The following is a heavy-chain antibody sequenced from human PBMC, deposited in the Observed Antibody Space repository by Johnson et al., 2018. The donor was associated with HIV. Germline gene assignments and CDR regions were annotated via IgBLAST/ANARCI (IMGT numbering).Heavy chain of an antibody. V-gene: IGHV3-25*05. J-gene: IGHJ3*02. D-gene: IGHD2-15*01. CDR1: QFIFSNYY. CDR3: SAYFVDEKGPAFDI. Sequence: VLLVESGGGLAKPAWSPRLSCAASQFIFSNYYMNCVRQAPGNGLELVGQVNPNGDSTYLIDSGKDRFNTSRDNAKNTLHLQMNSLKTEDTAVYYCSAYFVDEKGPAFDIWGQGAMVTVSS. CDR2: VNPNGDST.